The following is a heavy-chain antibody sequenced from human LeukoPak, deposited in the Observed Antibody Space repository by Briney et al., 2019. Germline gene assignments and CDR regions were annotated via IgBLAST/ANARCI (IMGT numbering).Heavy chain of an antibody. CDR2: INHSGST. CDR1: GGSFSGYC. Sequence: SETLSLTCAVYGGSFSGYCWSWIRQPPGKGLEWIGEINHSGSTNYNPSLKSRVTISVDTSKNQFSLKLSSVTAADTAVYYCARETRGYSYGYAGYFDYWGQGTLVTVSS. V-gene: IGHV4-34*01. D-gene: IGHD5-18*01. CDR3: ARETRGYSYGYAGYFDY. J-gene: IGHJ4*02.